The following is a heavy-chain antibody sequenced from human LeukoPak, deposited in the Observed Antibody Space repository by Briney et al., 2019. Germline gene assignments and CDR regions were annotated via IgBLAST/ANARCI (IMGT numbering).Heavy chain of an antibody. V-gene: IGHV3-7*01. CDR1: GFTFSSYW. CDR3: ARDGEGSYDDAFDI. J-gene: IGHJ3*02. Sequence: GGSLRLSCAASGFTFSSYWMSWVRQAPGKGLEWVANIKQDGSEKYYVDSVKGRFTISRDNAKNSLYLQMNSLRAEDTAVYYCARDGEGSYDDAFDIWGQGTMVTVSS. CDR2: IKQDGSEK. D-gene: IGHD3-16*01.